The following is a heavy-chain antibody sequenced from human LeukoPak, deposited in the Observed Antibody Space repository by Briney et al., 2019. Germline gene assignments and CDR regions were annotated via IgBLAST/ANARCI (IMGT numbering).Heavy chain of an antibody. Sequence: ASVKVSCKASGYTFTSYYMHWVRQAPGQGLEWMGIINPSGGSTSYAQKFQGRVTMTRDTSISTAYMELSRLRSDDTAVYYCARQQLVPYYYYYGMDVWGQGTTVTVSS. V-gene: IGHV1-46*01. CDR1: GYTFTSYY. CDR3: ARQQLVPYYYYYGMDV. CDR2: INPSGGST. J-gene: IGHJ6*02. D-gene: IGHD6-13*01.